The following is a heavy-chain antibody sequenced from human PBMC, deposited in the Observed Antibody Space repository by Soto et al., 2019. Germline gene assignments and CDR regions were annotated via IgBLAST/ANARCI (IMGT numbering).Heavy chain of an antibody. CDR1: GFTFSDYG. CDR3: ARVSSTWEDHY. Sequence: EVQLVESGGGLVQPGGSLRLSCAASGFTFSDYGVNWVRQAPGKGLEWLSYISRGSDTIYYADSVMGRFTISRDDAKNALFLQMNSLRDEDTAVYYCARVSSTWEDHYWGQGTLVTVSS. V-gene: IGHV3-48*02. CDR2: ISRGSDTI. D-gene: IGHD6-13*01. J-gene: IGHJ4*02.